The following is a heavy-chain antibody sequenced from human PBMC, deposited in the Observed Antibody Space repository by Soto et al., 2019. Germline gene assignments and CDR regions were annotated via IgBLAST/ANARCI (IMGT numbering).Heavy chain of an antibody. D-gene: IGHD4-17*01. J-gene: IGHJ6*02. CDR3: ARDRLYYGDYGGYYAMDV. CDR1: GGSISSYY. CDR2: IYYSGST. Sequence: SETLSLTCTVSGGSISSYYWSWIRQPPGKGLEWIGYIYYSGSTNYNPSLKSRVTISVDTSKNQFSLKLSSVTAADTAVYYCARDRLYYGDYGGYYAMDVWGQGITVTVSS. V-gene: IGHV4-59*01.